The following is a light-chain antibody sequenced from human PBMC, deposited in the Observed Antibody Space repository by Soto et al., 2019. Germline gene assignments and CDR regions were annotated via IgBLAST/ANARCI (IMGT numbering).Light chain of an antibody. CDR2: EDS. CDR1: SSDAGSYNL. J-gene: IGLJ1*01. Sequence: QSALTQPASVSGSPGQSITISCTGTSSDAGSYNLVSWYQQHPGKAPKLMIYEDSKRPSGVSNRFSGSKSGNTASLTISGLQAEDEADYYCCSYAGSSTYVFGTGTKLTVL. V-gene: IGLV2-23*01. CDR3: CSYAGSSTYV.